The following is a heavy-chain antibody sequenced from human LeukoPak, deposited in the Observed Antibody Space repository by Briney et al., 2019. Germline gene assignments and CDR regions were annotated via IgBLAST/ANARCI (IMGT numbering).Heavy chain of an antibody. CDR1: GYTLTELS. J-gene: IGHJ6*03. CDR3: ATFNASIAARPVDFYYYKDV. V-gene: IGHV1-24*01. D-gene: IGHD6-6*01. CDR2: LDPHDGET. Sequence: ASVKVSCKVSGYTLTELSMQWVRQAPGKGLEWMGGLDPHDGETIYAQKFQGRVTMTEDTSTDTAYMELSSLRSEDTVVYYCATFNASIAARPVDFYYYKDVWGKGTTVTVSS.